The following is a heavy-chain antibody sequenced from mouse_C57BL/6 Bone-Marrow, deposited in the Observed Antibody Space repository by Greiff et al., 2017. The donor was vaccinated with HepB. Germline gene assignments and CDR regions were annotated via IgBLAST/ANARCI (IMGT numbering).Heavy chain of an antibody. CDR2: ISYDGSN. CDR1: GYSITSGYY. D-gene: IGHD2-4*01. Sequence: EVQLVESGPGLVKPSQSLSLTCSVTGYSITSGYYWNWIRQFPGNKLEWMGYISYDGSNNYNPSLKNRISITRYTSKNQFFLKLNSVTTEDTATYYCARNLYDYPFAYWGQGTLVTVSA. J-gene: IGHJ3*01. V-gene: IGHV3-6*01. CDR3: ARNLYDYPFAY.